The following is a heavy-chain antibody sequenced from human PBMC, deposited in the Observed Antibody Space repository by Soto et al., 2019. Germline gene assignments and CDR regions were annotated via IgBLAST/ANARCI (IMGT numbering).Heavy chain of an antibody. D-gene: IGHD3-3*01. V-gene: IGHV1-69*06. J-gene: IGHJ4*02. CDR1: GGTSTRYA. Sequence: QERLVQSGAEVRKPGSSVQVSCKVTGGTSTRYAINWVRQAPGQGLEWMGGIVPMFGTSKYAQKFQGRVTITADTSTNIAYMELRRLRSEDTAVYYCNRGSEYDFWSGYLWGQGTLVSVSS. CDR2: IVPMFGTS. CDR3: NRGSEYDFWSGYL.